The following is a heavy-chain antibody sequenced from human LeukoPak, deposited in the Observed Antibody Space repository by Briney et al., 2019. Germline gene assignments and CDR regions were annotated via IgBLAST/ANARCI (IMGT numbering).Heavy chain of an antibody. D-gene: IGHD6-6*01. Sequence: GSLRLSCAASGFTFSDYYMSWIRQAPGKGLEWVSYISSSGSSIYYADSVKGRFTISRDNAKNSLYLQMNSLRVEDTAVYYCARGGREYSSSYDLWGQGTLVTVSS. CDR1: GFTFSDYY. V-gene: IGHV3-11*01. J-gene: IGHJ5*02. CDR2: ISSSGSSI. CDR3: ARGGREYSSSYDL.